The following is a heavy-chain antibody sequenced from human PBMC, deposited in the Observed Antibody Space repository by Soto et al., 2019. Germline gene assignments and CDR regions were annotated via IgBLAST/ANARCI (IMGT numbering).Heavy chain of an antibody. CDR2: ISGNGIST. CDR3: AKVQGSGSGLYYFYYYGMDV. Sequence: GGSLRLSCAASGFTFSSYALSWVRQAPGKGLQCVSTISGNGISTYYADSVKGRFTISRDNSRNTLYLQMNSLRAEDTAVYYCAKVQGSGSGLYYFYYYGMDVWGQGTTVTVSS. D-gene: IGHD3-10*01. V-gene: IGHV3-23*01. CDR1: GFTFSSYA. J-gene: IGHJ6*02.